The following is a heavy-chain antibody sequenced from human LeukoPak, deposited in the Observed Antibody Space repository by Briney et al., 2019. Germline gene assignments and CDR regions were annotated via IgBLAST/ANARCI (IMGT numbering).Heavy chain of an antibody. CDR2: ISSSSSYI. Sequence: NPGGSLRLSCAASGFTFSSYRMNWVRQAPGKGLEWVSSISSSSSYIYYADSVKGRFTISRDNAKNSLYLQMNSLRAEDTAVYYCASTLSPTKYCSGGSCYSGRDYWGQGTLVTVSS. CDR1: GFTFSSYR. D-gene: IGHD2-15*01. V-gene: IGHV3-21*01. CDR3: ASTLSPTKYCSGGSCYSGRDY. J-gene: IGHJ4*02.